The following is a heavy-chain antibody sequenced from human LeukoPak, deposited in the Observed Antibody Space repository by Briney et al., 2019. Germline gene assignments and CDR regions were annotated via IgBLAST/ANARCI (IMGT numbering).Heavy chain of an antibody. D-gene: IGHD5-12*01. J-gene: IGHJ4*02. Sequence: GGSLRRSCAASGFTFCSYGMHWVGQAPGKGLEGVAVISYDGSNKYYADSVKGRFTISRDNSKNTLYLQMNSLRAEDTAVYYCAKDRRDGGYPYYFDYWGQGTLVTVSS. CDR2: ISYDGSNK. CDR3: AKDRRDGGYPYYFDY. CDR1: GFTFCSYG. V-gene: IGHV3-30*18.